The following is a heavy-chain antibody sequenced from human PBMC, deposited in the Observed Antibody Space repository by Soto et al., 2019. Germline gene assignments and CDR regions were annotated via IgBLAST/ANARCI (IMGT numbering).Heavy chain of an antibody. CDR3: ARGRLEYDSSGPNFDY. Sequence: SETLSLTCTVSGGSISSYYWSWIRQPPGKGLEWIGYIYYSGSTNYNPSLKSRVTISVDTSKNQFSLKLSSVTAADTAVYYCARGRLEYDSSGPNFDYWGQGTLVTVSS. V-gene: IGHV4-59*01. J-gene: IGHJ4*02. CDR2: IYYSGST. CDR1: GGSISSYY. D-gene: IGHD3-22*01.